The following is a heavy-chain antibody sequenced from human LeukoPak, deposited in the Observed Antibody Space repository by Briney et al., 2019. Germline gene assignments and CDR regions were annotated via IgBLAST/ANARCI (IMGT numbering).Heavy chain of an antibody. Sequence: GRCLRLSCALSGFTFSSYAMHWVRQAPGKGLEWVAVISSDGSNKYYADSVKGRFTISRDNSKNTLYLQMNSLRAEDTAVYYCARDLRTGIYYYMDVWGKGTTVTVSS. CDR1: GFTFSSYA. J-gene: IGHJ6*03. D-gene: IGHD1-14*01. V-gene: IGHV3-30*01. CDR2: ISSDGSNK. CDR3: ARDLRTGIYYYMDV.